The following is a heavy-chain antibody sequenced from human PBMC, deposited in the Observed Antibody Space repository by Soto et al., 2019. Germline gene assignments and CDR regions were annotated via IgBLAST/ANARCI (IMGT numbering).Heavy chain of an antibody. CDR2: INPNSGGT. CDR3: ARERYSRKFDGILY. CDR1: GYTFTDYY. D-gene: IGHD1-20*01. J-gene: IGHJ4*02. V-gene: IGHV1-2*02. Sequence: ASVKVSCKASGYTFTDYYIHWVRQAPGQGLEWMGWINPNSGGTKYAQMFQGRVTMTRDTSTSTAYMDLSRLRSDDTAVYYCARERYSRKFDGILYWGQGTLVTVSS.